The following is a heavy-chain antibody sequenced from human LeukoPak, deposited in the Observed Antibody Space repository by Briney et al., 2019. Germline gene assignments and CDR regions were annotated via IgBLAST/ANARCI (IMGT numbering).Heavy chain of an antibody. D-gene: IGHD2-15*01. CDR2: IYHSGST. J-gene: IGHJ3*02. CDR1: GGSISSGGYS. V-gene: IGHV4-30-2*01. CDR3: AFSRILYAFDI. Sequence: PSQTLSLTCAVSGGSISSGGYSWSWIRQPPGKGLEWIGYIYHSGSTYYNPSLKSRVTILVDRSKNQFSLKLSSVTAADTAVYYCAFSRILYAFDIWGQGTMVTVSS.